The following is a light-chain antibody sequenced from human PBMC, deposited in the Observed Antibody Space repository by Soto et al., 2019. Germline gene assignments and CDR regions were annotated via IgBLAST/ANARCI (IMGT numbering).Light chain of an antibody. CDR2: EGS. V-gene: IGLV2-23*01. Sequence: QSALTQPASVSGSPGQSITISCTGTSSDVGSYNLVSWYQQHPGKAPKLMIYEGSKRPSGVSNRFSGSKSGNTASLTISGLQAEDEADYYCCSYASGSTDVVFGGGTKLTVL. J-gene: IGLJ2*01. CDR3: CSYASGSTDVV. CDR1: SSDVGSYNL.